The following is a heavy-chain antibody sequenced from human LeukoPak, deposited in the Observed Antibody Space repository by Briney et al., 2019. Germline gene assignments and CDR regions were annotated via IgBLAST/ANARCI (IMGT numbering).Heavy chain of an antibody. Sequence: SETLSLTCTVSGDSIRTTRYWGWIRQPPGKGLEWIGAVYFSGSTYYNPSLKSRVIISVDTSKNQFSLKLTSVTAADTVVYYCATQGYNNQTMDVWGQGTTVTVSS. CDR3: ATQGYNNQTMDV. CDR1: GDSIRTTRY. D-gene: IGHD5-24*01. V-gene: IGHV4-39*01. J-gene: IGHJ6*02. CDR2: VYFSGST.